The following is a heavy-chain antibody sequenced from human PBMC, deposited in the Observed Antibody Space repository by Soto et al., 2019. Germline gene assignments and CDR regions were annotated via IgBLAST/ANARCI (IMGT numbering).Heavy chain of an antibody. V-gene: IGHV1-69*13. CDR2: IIPIFGTA. CDR1: AGTFSSYA. CDR3: ARGGDYSYGMDV. D-gene: IGHD4-17*01. Sequence: SVKVSCKASAGTFSSYAISWVRQAPGQGLEWMGGIIPIFGTANYAQKFQGRVTITADESTSTAYMELSSLRSEDTAVYYCARGGDYSYGMDVWGQGTTVTVSS. J-gene: IGHJ6*02.